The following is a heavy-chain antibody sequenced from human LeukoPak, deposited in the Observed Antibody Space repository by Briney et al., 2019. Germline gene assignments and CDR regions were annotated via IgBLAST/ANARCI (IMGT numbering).Heavy chain of an antibody. J-gene: IGHJ3*02. Sequence: ASVKVSCKASGYAFSRITISWVRQAPGQGLEWMGWISLYNGNTNYAQKFQGSVTMTRATSTTTVSMELRSLRSDDTAVYYCASPSSSYHDAFDIWGQGTMVTVSS. D-gene: IGHD6-13*01. CDR1: GYAFSRIT. CDR3: ASPSSSYHDAFDI. V-gene: IGHV1-18*01. CDR2: ISLYNGNT.